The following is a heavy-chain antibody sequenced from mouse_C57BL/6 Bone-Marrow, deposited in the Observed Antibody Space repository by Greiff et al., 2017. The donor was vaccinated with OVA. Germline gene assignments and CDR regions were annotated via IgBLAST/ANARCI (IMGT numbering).Heavy chain of an antibody. Sequence: EVQVVESGPGLVKPSQSLSLTCSVTGYSITSGYYWNWIRQFPGNKLEWMGYISYDGSNNYNPSLKNRISITRDTSKNQFFLKLNSVTTEDTATYYCARGGGDGWPPYAMDYWGQGTSVTVSS. CDR3: ARGGGDGWPPYAMDY. D-gene: IGHD2-3*01. J-gene: IGHJ4*01. CDR1: GYSITSGYY. V-gene: IGHV3-6*01. CDR2: ISYDGSN.